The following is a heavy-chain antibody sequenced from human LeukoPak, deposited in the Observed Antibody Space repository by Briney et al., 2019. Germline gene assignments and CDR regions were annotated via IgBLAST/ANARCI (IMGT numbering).Heavy chain of an antibody. V-gene: IGHV1-69*13. CDR2: IIPIFGTA. J-gene: IGHJ4*02. CDR3: ASKRGYSYGLDY. CDR1: GGTYSSYA. Sequence: SVKVSCKASGGTYSSYAISWVRQAPGQGLEWMGGIIPIFGTANYAQKFQGRVTITADESTSTGYMELSSLRSEDTAVYYCASKRGYSYGLDYWGQGTLVTVSS. D-gene: IGHD5-18*01.